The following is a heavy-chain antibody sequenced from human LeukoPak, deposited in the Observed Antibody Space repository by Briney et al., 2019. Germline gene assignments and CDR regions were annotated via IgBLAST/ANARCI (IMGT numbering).Heavy chain of an antibody. Sequence: GGSLRLSCAASGFTFSSYWMHWVRQAPGKGLVWVSHINSDGSSTSYADSVKGRFTISRDNAKNTLYLQMNSLRAEDTAVYYCARDLARIVGATAPDYWGQGTLVTVSS. V-gene: IGHV3-74*01. CDR1: GFTFSSYW. CDR2: INSDGSST. CDR3: ARDLARIVGATAPDY. D-gene: IGHD1-26*01. J-gene: IGHJ4*02.